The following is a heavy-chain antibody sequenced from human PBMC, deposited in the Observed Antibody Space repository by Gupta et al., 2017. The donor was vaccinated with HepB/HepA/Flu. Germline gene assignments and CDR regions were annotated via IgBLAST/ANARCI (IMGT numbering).Heavy chain of an antibody. V-gene: IGHV3-23*01. CDR3: AKHQTYGSVYAHYYFDY. Sequence: EVQLFESGGGLVQPGGSLRLSCAASGFTFSNYAMNWVRQAPGKGLEWVSTIGDDGGRTYYADSVKGRFTISRDNSKSTLYLQMNSLRADDTAIYYCAKHQTYGSVYAHYYFDYWGQGTLLTVSS. CDR2: IGDDGGRT. J-gene: IGHJ4*02. D-gene: IGHD3-10*01. CDR1: GFTFSNYA.